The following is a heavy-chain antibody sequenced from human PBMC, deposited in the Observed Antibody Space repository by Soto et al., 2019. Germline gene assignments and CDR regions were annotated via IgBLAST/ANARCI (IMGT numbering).Heavy chain of an antibody. CDR1: GGSISSSNW. V-gene: IGHV4-4*02. CDR2: IYHSGST. J-gene: IGHJ6*02. Sequence: SETLSLTCAVSGGSISSSNWWSWVRQPPGKGLEWIGEIYHSGSTNYNPSLKSRVTISVDKSKNQFSLKLSSVTAADTAVYYCASTYCSSIFCYAYYYHYGMYFWGQRTTVPVSS. CDR3: ASTYCSSIFCYAYYYHYGMYF. D-gene: IGHD2-2*01.